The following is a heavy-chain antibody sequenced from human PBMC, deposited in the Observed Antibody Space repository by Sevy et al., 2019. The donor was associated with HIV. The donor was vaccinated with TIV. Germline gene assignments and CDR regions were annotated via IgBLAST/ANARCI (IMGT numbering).Heavy chain of an antibody. Sequence: GESLKISCAASGFSISGYGMHWVRQAPGKGLEWVAVIWYDGTNKEYAGSVKGRFTISRDNSKNTLYLQMNSLRAEDTAVYYCAREDIRVAGIGYYFHSWGQGTLVTVSS. J-gene: IGHJ4*02. D-gene: IGHD6-19*01. CDR1: GFSISGYG. CDR2: IWYDGTNK. CDR3: AREDIRVAGIGYYFHS. V-gene: IGHV3-33*01.